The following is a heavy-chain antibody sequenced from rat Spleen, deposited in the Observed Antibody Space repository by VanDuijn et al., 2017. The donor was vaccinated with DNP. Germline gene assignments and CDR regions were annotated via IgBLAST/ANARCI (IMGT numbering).Heavy chain of an antibody. CDR3: ARRRLPYWYFDF. CDR1: GYTFTSYY. D-gene: IGHD1-4*01. Sequence: QVQLQQSGAELAKPGSSVKISCKASGYTFTSYYIAWIKQATGQGLEYIGYINTGSGGTNYNEKFKGKATLTVDKSSSTAFMQLSSLTPDDSAVYYCARRRLPYWYFDFWGPGTMVTVSS. CDR2: INTGSGGT. J-gene: IGHJ1*01. V-gene: IGHV1-43*01.